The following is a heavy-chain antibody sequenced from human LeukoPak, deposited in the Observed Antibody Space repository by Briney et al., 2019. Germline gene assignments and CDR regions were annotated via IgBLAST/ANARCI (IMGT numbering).Heavy chain of an antibody. CDR1: GFTFSSYA. CDR2: ISGSGGST. J-gene: IGHJ4*02. V-gene: IGHV3-23*01. D-gene: IGHD3-22*01. CDR3: AKDGHYYDSSGYYYFDY. Sequence: PGASLRLSCAASGFTFSSYAMSWVRQAPGKGLEWVSAISGSGGSTYYADSVKGRFTISRDNSKNTLYLQMNSLRAEDTAVYYCAKDGHYYDSSGYYYFDYWGQGTLVTVSS.